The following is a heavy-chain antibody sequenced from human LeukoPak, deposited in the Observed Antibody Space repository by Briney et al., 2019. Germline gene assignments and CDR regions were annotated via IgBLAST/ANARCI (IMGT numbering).Heavy chain of an antibody. CDR1: GFTFRNYA. Sequence: GGSLRLSCAASGFTFRNYAMTWVRQAPGKGLEWVSGISGRGGGTYYAEFVKGRFTISRDNSKNTLFLQMNSLRAEDTALYHCAQYSGHFDYWGQGTLVTVSS. J-gene: IGHJ4*02. V-gene: IGHV3-23*01. D-gene: IGHD1-26*01. CDR2: ISGRGGGT. CDR3: AQYSGHFDY.